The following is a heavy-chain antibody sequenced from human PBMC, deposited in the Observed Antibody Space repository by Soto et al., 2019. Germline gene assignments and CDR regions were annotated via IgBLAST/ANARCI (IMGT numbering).Heavy chain of an antibody. V-gene: IGHV3-23*01. CDR2: ISRSGGPP. CDR3: AHDGGGRRNYYYTMCV. Sequence: GSHRRKCEDLGVTFGSEATTWVRQAPGKGLELVSGISRSGGPPYYAYSVKGRFTISSDNSKNPLYLQHNSLRAEDPALYHCAHDGGGRRNYYYTMCVWSQGITVSVSS. J-gene: IGHJ6*02. CDR1: GVTFGSEA. D-gene: IGHD3-16*01.